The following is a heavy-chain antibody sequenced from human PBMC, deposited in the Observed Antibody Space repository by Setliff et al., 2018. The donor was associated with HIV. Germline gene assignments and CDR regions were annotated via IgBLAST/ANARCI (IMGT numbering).Heavy chain of an antibody. CDR1: GGSFSVYY. Sequence: SETLSLTCAVYGGSFSVYYWSWIRQPPGKGLEWIGEINHSGSTNYNPSLKSRVTISLDTSKKQFSLKLKSVTAADTAMYYCARRISIAVAGTPPIDYFDYWGQGTLVTVSS. V-gene: IGHV4-34*01. CDR2: INHSGST. J-gene: IGHJ4*02. CDR3: ARRISIAVAGTPPIDYFDY. D-gene: IGHD6-19*01.